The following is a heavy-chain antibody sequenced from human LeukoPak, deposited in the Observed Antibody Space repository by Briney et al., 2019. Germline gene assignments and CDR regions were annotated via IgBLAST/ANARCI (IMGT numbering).Heavy chain of an antibody. V-gene: IGHV3-20*04. CDR2: INWNGGST. D-gene: IGHD6-13*01. Sequence: GGSLRLSCAASGFTLYDYGMIGVREAPGKGLEWVSGINWNGGSTGYADSVKGRFTICRDNAKNSLYLQMNSLRAEDTALYYCARSRSSSWSFDAFDLWGQGTMVTVSS. CDR3: ARSRSSSWSFDAFDL. CDR1: GFTLYDYG. J-gene: IGHJ3*01.